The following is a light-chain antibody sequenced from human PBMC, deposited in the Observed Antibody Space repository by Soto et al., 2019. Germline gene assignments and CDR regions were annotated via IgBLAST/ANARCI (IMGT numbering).Light chain of an antibody. V-gene: IGKV1-5*03. Sequence: DIQMTQSPSTLSASVGDRVTITCRASQSVSHFLAWYQQKPGKPPKLLMYKASSLESGVPSRFSGSGSGTEFTLTISSLQPDDFATYYCQQYNSYTFGQGTKLEIK. J-gene: IGKJ2*01. CDR1: QSVSHF. CDR2: KAS. CDR3: QQYNSYT.